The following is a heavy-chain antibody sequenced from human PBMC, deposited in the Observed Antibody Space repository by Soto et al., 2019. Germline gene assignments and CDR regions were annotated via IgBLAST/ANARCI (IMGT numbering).Heavy chain of an antibody. CDR2: IYWDDDK. Sequence: QITLKESGPPLVKPTQPLTLTCTFPGFSLSSIGEGVGWIRQPPGKALEWLALIYWDDDKRYSPSLKSRLTITKDTSKSQVVLTMSSMDPVDTATYYCVQSRCGGDCLQSYSSHSYYGLDVWGQGTTVTVSS. CDR3: VQSRCGGDCLQSYSSHSYYGLDV. J-gene: IGHJ6*02. D-gene: IGHD2-21*02. CDR1: GFSLSSIGEG. V-gene: IGHV2-5*02.